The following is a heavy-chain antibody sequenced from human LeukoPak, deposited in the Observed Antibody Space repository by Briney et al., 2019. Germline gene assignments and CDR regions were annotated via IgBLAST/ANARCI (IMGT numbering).Heavy chain of an antibody. Sequence: PSETLSLTCTVSSGSIGSSSNYWGWIRQAPGKGLEWIGNVYYSGSTFYNPSLKCRVTISVDTSKNQFSLKLRSVTAADTAIYYCARASFNVVFGNWFDPWGQGTLVTVSS. CDR2: VYYSGST. CDR1: SGSIGSSSNY. CDR3: ARASFNVVFGNWFDP. V-gene: IGHV4-39*01. J-gene: IGHJ5*02. D-gene: IGHD2-8*01.